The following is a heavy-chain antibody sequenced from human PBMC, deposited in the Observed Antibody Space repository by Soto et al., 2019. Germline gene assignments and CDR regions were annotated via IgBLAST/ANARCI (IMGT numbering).Heavy chain of an antibody. CDR3: AKEGGLTGSYYISSSYYVDY. Sequence: QVQLVESGGGVVQPGRSLRLSCVASGFTFSSYGMHWVRQAPGKGLEWVAIISYDGSNTYYADSVKGRFTISRDNSKNTLYRQMNSLRAEDTSVYYCAKEGGLTGSYYISSSYYVDYWGHGTLVTVSS. CDR1: GFTFSSYG. J-gene: IGHJ4*01. CDR2: ISYDGSNT. D-gene: IGHD1-26*01. V-gene: IGHV3-30*18.